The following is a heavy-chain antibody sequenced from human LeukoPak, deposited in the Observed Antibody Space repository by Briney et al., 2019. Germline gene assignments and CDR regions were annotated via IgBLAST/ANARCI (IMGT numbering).Heavy chain of an antibody. Sequence: SQTLSLTCAVSGGSISSGGYSWSWLRQPPGKGLGWIGYIYHSGSTYYNPSLQSRVTISVDRSKNQFSLKLSSVTAADTAVYYCARGLVVPAAMGDYYYYGMDVWGQGTTVTVSS. V-gene: IGHV4-30-2*01. CDR2: IYHSGST. CDR3: ARGLVVPAAMGDYYYYGMDV. CDR1: GGSISSGGYS. D-gene: IGHD2-2*01. J-gene: IGHJ6*02.